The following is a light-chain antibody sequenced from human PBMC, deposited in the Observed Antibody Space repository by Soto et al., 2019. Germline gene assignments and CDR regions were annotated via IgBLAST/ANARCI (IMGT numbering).Light chain of an antibody. CDR1: SSDVGGYNY. Sequence: QSALTQPASVSGSPGQSITISCTGTSSDVGGYNYVSWYQQHPGKAPKLMIYEVSNRPSGVSNRFSGSKSGNTASLSSSGLQAEAEAEYYCSSYTSSSTRVFGGGTKVTVL. CDR2: EVS. J-gene: IGLJ3*02. CDR3: SSYTSSSTRV. V-gene: IGLV2-14*01.